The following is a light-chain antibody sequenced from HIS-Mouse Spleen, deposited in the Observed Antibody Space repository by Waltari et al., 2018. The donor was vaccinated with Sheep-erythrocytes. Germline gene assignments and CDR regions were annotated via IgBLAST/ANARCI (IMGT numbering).Light chain of an antibody. CDR2: DVS. V-gene: IGLV2-11*01. Sequence: QSALTQPRPVSGSPGQSATISCTGTSSDVGGYNSVSWYQQHPGKAPKLMIYDVSKRPSGVPDRFSGSKSGNTASLTISGLQAEDEADYYCCSYAGSYNHVFATGTKVTVL. CDR3: CSYAGSYNHV. J-gene: IGLJ1*01. CDR1: SSDVGGYNS.